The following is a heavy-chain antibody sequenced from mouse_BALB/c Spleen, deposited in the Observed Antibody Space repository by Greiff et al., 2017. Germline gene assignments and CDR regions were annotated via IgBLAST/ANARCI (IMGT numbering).Heavy chain of an antibody. D-gene: IGHD1-1*01. J-gene: IGHJ4*01. CDR2: ISSGGST. V-gene: IGHV5-6-5*01. Sequence: VQGVESGGGLVKPGGSLKLSCAASGFTFSSYAMSWVRQTPEKRLEWVASISSGGSTYYPDSVKGRFTISRDNARNILYLQMSSLRSEDTAMYYCARERDYGSSYYYAMDYWGQGTSVTVSS. CDR3: ARERDYGSSYYYAMDY. CDR1: GFTFSSYA.